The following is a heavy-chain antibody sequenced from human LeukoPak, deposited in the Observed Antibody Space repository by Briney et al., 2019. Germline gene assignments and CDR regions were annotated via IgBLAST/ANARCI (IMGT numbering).Heavy chain of an antibody. J-gene: IGHJ2*01. CDR3: AARRGYCSSTSCFRGAPGDEDWYFDL. Sequence: GGSLRLSCAASGFTFSSYAMSWVRQARGQRLEWIGWIVVGSGDTNYAQKFQERVTITRDMSTSTAYMELSSLRSEDTAVYYCAARRGYCSSTSCFRGAPGDEDWYFDLWGRGTLVTVSS. D-gene: IGHD2-2*01. CDR2: IVVGSGDT. V-gene: IGHV1-58*02. CDR1: GFTFSSYA.